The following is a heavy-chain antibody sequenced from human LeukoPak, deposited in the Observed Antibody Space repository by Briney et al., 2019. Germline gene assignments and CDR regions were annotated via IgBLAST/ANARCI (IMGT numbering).Heavy chain of an antibody. J-gene: IGHJ5*02. V-gene: IGHV1-2*02. D-gene: IGHD3-3*01. CDR1: GYTFTGYY. Sequence: ASVKVSCKASGYTFTGYYMHWVRRAPGQGLEWMGWINPNSGGTNYAQKFQGRVTMTRDTSISTAYMELSRLRSEDTAVYYCARDRGAKGIFGVVRGFNWFDPWGQGTLVTVSS. CDR2: INPNSGGT. CDR3: ARDRGAKGIFGVVRGFNWFDP.